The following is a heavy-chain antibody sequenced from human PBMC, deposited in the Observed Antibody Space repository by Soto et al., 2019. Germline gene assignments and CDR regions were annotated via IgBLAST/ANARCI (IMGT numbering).Heavy chain of an antibody. J-gene: IGHJ4*02. Sequence: QVHLVQSGAEVKKPGASVKVSCQGSGYAFTTYGITWVRQAPGQGLEWMGWISAHNGNTNYAQKLQGRVTVTRDTSTSTAYMELRSLRYDDTAVYYCARGRDGDYWGQGAVVTVSS. CDR3: ARGRDGDY. V-gene: IGHV1-18*01. CDR1: GYAFTTYG. D-gene: IGHD6-6*01. CDR2: ISAHNGNT.